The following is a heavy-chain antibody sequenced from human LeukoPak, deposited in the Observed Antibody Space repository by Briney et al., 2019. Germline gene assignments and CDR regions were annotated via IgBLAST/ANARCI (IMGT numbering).Heavy chain of an antibody. V-gene: IGHV4-39*07. CDR3: ARGAPPPGVGSSWVPFDY. J-gene: IGHJ4*02. CDR2: IYYSGRT. Sequence: PSETLSLTCTVSGGSISNPDYYWGWIRQPPGKGLEWIGSIYYSGRTFYNPSLKSRVTISLDTSKNQFSLKLNSVTAADTAVYYCARGAPPPGVGSSWVPFDYWGQGTLVTVSS. D-gene: IGHD6-13*01. CDR1: GGSISNPDYY.